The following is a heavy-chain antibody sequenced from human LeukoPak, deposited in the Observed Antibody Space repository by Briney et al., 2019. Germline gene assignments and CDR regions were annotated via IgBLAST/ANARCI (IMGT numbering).Heavy chain of an antibody. J-gene: IGHJ4*02. Sequence: SETLSLTCTVSGGSISSSSYYWGWIRQPPGKGLEWIGSIYYSGSTYYNPSLKSRVTISVDTSKNQFSLKLSSVTAADTAVYYCARDRTAAGIFDYWGQGTLVTASS. CDR2: IYYSGST. D-gene: IGHD6-13*01. V-gene: IGHV4-39*07. CDR1: GGSISSSSYY. CDR3: ARDRTAAGIFDY.